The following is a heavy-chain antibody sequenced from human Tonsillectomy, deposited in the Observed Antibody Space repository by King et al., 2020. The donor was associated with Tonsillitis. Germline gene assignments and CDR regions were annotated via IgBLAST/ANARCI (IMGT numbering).Heavy chain of an antibody. CDR1: GASISSNDYY. Sequence: MQLQESGPGLVRPSETLSLTCTVSGASISSNDYYWGWIRQPPGKGLEWIGSIFYSGNTYYNPSLKSRVTISVDTYKNQFSVKLSSVTAADTAVYYCARHAPSDYLWGTLPYYFVYWGQGTLVTVSS. CDR2: IFYSGNT. D-gene: IGHD3-16*01. V-gene: IGHV4-39*01. CDR3: ARHAPSDYLWGTLPYYFVY. J-gene: IGHJ4*02.